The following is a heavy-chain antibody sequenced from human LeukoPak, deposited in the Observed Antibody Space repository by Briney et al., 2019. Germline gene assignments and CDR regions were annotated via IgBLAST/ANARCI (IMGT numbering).Heavy chain of an antibody. CDR3: ARGSLWGSAPDFDY. Sequence: SETLSLTCTVSGGSISSGSYYWSWIRQPPGKGLEWIGYIHDSGSTNYNPSLKSRVTTSVDTSKNQFSLKLSSVTAADTAVYYCARGSLWGSAPDFDYWGQGTLVTVSS. CDR1: GGSISSGSYY. D-gene: IGHD7-27*01. CDR2: IHDSGST. J-gene: IGHJ4*02. V-gene: IGHV4-61*01.